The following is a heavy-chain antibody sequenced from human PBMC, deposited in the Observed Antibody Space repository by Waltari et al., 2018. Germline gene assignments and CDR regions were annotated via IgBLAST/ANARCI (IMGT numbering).Heavy chain of an antibody. Sequence: QVQLQESGPGLVKPSQPLSLTRTVSGGSISRGSYSGSWIRQPAGKGLEWIGRIYTSGSTNYNPSLKSRVTISVDTSKNQFSLKLSSVTAADTAVYYCARESPAPSLFDYWGQGTLVTVSS. CDR3: ARESPAPSLFDY. V-gene: IGHV4-61*02. CDR1: GGSISRGSYS. D-gene: IGHD3-10*01. CDR2: IYTSGST. J-gene: IGHJ4*02.